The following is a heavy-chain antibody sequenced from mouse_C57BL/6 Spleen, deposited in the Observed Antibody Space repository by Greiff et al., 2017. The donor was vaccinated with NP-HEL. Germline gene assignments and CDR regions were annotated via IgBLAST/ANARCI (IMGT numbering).Heavy chain of an antibody. CDR2: ISDGGSYT. D-gene: IGHD1-2*01. Sequence: EVHLVESGGGLVKPGGSLKLSCAASGFTFSSYAMSWVRQTPEKRLEWVATISDGGSYTYYPDNVKGRFTLSRDNAKNNLYLQMSHLKSEDTAMYYCAGDYGGYYYAMDYWGQGTSVTVSS. J-gene: IGHJ4*01. V-gene: IGHV5-4*01. CDR1: GFTFSSYA. CDR3: AGDYGGYYYAMDY.